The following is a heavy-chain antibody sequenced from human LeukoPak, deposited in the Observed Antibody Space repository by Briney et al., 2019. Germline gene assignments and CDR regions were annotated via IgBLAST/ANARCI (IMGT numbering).Heavy chain of an antibody. D-gene: IGHD3-10*01. CDR2: IIWNGGTT. V-gene: IGHV3-20*04. J-gene: IGHJ3*01. CDR1: GFTFSSYA. CDR3: ARSSSGSAYDAFDL. Sequence: PGGSLRLSCAASGFTFSSYAMSWVRQAPGKGLEWVSSIIWNGGTTGYADSVKGRFTISRDNARNSLYVQMNSLRGEDTALYYCARSSSGSAYDAFDLWGQGTMITVSS.